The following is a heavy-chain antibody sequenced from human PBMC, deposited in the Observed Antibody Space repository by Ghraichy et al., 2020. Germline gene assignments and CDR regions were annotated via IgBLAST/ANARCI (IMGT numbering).Heavy chain of an antibody. J-gene: IGHJ5*02. D-gene: IGHD4-11*01. CDR1: VGSFTTNH. CDR3: AINRNYRGDVNWFGP. V-gene: IGHV4-59*01. CDR2: INYYGTT. Sequence: SETLSLTCTFSVGSFTTNHWNWIRQPPGKGLEWIGYINYYGTTNYNPSLRSRVTISVDTSKNQLSLKLKSVTAADTAMYFCAINRNYRGDVNWFGPWGQGTLVTVSS.